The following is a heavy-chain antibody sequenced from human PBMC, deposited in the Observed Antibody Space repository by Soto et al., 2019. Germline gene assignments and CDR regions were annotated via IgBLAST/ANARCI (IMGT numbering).Heavy chain of an antibody. Sequence: PGGSLRLSCAASGFTFSSYAIHWVRQAPGKGLEWVADVSFGGSHKTYAVPVRGRFTISRDNSKKTVYLQMNSLRAEDTALYYCAKLGDAVSGYFDFWGQGTQVTVSS. V-gene: IGHV3-30*18. CDR3: AKLGDAVSGYFDF. CDR1: GFTFSSYA. D-gene: IGHD3-3*01. J-gene: IGHJ5*01. CDR2: VSFGGSHK.